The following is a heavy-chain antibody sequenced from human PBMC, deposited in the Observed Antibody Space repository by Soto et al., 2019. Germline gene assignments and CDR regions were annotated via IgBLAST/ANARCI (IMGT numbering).Heavy chain of an antibody. Sequence: PSETLSLTCTVSGGSISSGSYYWGWIRQPPGKGLEWIGSIYYSGSTYYNPSLKSRVTISVDTSKNQFSLKLSSVTAADTAVYYCAIPIWFGEKGYYYYYMDVWGKGTTVTV. V-gene: IGHV4-39*01. CDR1: GGSISSGSYY. J-gene: IGHJ6*03. CDR3: AIPIWFGEKGYYYYYMDV. CDR2: IYYSGST. D-gene: IGHD3-10*01.